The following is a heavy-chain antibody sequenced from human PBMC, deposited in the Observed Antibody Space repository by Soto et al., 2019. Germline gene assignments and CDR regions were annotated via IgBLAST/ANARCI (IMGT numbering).Heavy chain of an antibody. CDR1: GGSISSGGYY. D-gene: IGHD3-10*01. J-gene: IGHJ5*02. V-gene: IGHV4-31*03. Sequence: PSETLSLTCTVSGGSISSGGYYWSWIRQHPGKGLEWIGYIYYSGSTYYNPSLKSRVTISVDTSKNQFSLKLSSVTAADTAVYYCARVSYYYGSGDNWFDPWGQGTLVTVSS. CDR2: IYYSGST. CDR3: ARVSYYYGSGDNWFDP.